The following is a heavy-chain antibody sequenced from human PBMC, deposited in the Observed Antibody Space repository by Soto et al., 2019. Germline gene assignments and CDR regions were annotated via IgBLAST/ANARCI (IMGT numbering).Heavy chain of an antibody. CDR1: GFTFSTYG. V-gene: IGHV3-30*03. CDR3: ARGRSGYLTRFYP. Sequence: QVQLVESGGGVVQPGRSLRLSCAASGFTFSTYGMHWVRQAPGKGLEWVAVISSDGSKKYYANSVKGRFTISRDNSKNPVHLEMNSLRAEDTAVYYWARGRSGYLTRFYPCGQGTLVTVSS. J-gene: IGHJ5*02. CDR2: ISSDGSKK. D-gene: IGHD3-3*01.